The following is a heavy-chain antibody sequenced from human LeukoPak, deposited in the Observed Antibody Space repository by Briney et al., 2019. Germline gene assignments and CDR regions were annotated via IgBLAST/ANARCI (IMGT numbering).Heavy chain of an antibody. CDR3: ARGVWLARSY. CDR2: VNLSGST. J-gene: IGHJ1*01. Sequence: SETLSLTCTISGDSISTYYWSWIRQSPGKGLEWIGDVNLSGSTNYNPSLNYNPSLKSRVSISIDTSMNQFSLKLTGLTAANTAVYYCARGVWLARSYWGQGSLVTVSS. CDR1: GDSISTYY. V-gene: IGHV4-59*01. D-gene: IGHD6-19*01.